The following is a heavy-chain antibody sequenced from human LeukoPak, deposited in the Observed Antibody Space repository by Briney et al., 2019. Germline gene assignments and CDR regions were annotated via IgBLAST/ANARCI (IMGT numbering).Heavy chain of an antibody. CDR3: ASGYAQSDRHQSDF. CDR1: GFTFSRYW. Sequence: GGSLRLSCAPSGFTFSRYWMHWVRQVPGKGLMWVSRINPDGSSTSYADSVKGRFTISRDNAKNTLYLQMNSLRVEDTAVYYCASGYAQSDRHQSDFWGQGTVVTVSS. CDR2: INPDGSST. J-gene: IGHJ4*02. V-gene: IGHV3-74*01. D-gene: IGHD5-12*01.